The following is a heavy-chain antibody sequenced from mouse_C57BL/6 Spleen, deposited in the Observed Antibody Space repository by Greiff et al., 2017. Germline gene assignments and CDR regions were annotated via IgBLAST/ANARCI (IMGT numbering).Heavy chain of an antibody. J-gene: IGHJ2*01. V-gene: IGHV5-4*01. CDR3: ARDRGSSGYVPDY. D-gene: IGHD3-2*02. Sequence: EVNVVESGGGLVKPGGSLKLSCAASGFTFSSYAMSWVRQTPEKRLEWVATISDGGSYTYYPDNVQGRFTIARDNAKNNLYLHMSHLKSEDTAMYYGARDRGSSGYVPDYWGQGTTLTVSS. CDR2: ISDGGSYT. CDR1: GFTFSSYA.